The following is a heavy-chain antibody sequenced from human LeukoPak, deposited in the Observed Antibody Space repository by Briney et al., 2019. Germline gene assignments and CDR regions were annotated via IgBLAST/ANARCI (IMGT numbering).Heavy chain of an antibody. V-gene: IGHV1-18*01. D-gene: IGHD5-24*01. CDR1: GYTFTSYG. CDR3: VAGGDGYPPDY. Sequence: GASVKVSCKASGYTFTSYGISWVRQAPGQGLEWMGWISAYNGNTNYAQKLQGRVTVTTDKSTSTAYMELSSLRSEDTAVYCCVAGGDGYPPDYWGQGTLVTVSS. J-gene: IGHJ4*02. CDR2: ISAYNGNT.